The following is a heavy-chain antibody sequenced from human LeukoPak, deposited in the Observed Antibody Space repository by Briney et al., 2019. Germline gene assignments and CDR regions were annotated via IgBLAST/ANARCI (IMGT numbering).Heavy chain of an antibody. CDR3: ARVWTTIDY. CDR2: ISSSGSTT. Sequence: HPGGSLRLSCAASGFTFSSYEMNWVRQAPGKGLEWVSYISSSGSTTYYAASVKGRFTISRESAKNSLYLQMSSLRAEDTAVYYCARVWTTIDYWGQGTLVTVSS. J-gene: IGHJ4*02. CDR1: GFTFSSYE. D-gene: IGHD4-11*01. V-gene: IGHV3-48*03.